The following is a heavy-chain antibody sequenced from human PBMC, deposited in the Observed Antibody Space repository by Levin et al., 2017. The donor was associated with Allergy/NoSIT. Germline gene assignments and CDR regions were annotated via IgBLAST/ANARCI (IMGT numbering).Heavy chain of an antibody. V-gene: IGHV4-59*01. J-gene: IGHJ3*02. D-gene: IGHD3-10*01. CDR2: VNYRGST. CDR1: GGSISNNY. Sequence: NPSETLSLTCTVSGGSISNNYWSWIRQPPGRGLEWIAYVNYRGSTNYNPSLKSRVTISVDTPKNQFSLKLSSVTAADTAVYYCARGEYYYGSGSHPFDIWGQGTLVTVSS. CDR3: ARGEYYYGSGSHPFDI.